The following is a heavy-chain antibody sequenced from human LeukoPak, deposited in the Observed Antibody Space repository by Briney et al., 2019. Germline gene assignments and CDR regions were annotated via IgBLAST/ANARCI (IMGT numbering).Heavy chain of an antibody. CDR1: GFTFSSYG. V-gene: IGHV3-30*18. J-gene: IGHJ6*02. CDR2: ISYDGTTT. CDR3: AKDIYGMDV. Sequence: GGSLRLSCSASGFTFSSYGMHWLRQAPGKGLEWVAVISYDGTTTYYADSVKGRFTISRDNSRNTLYLQMNSLRAEDTAVYYCAKDIYGMDVWGQGTTVTVSS.